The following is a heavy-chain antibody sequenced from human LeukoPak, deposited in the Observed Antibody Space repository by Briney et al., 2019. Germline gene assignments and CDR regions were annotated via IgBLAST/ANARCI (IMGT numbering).Heavy chain of an antibody. CDR1: GFTFSNYA. Sequence: GGSLRLSCAASGFTFSNYAMEWVRQAPGKGLEWVALISYDGKHKYYADSMKGRFTISRDNSNNTLYLQMNSLRAEDTAVYYCARDLVGISSSGIFDYWGQGTRVTVSS. V-gene: IGHV3-30*04. CDR3: ARDLVGISSSGIFDY. D-gene: IGHD6-13*01. J-gene: IGHJ4*02. CDR2: ISYDGKHK.